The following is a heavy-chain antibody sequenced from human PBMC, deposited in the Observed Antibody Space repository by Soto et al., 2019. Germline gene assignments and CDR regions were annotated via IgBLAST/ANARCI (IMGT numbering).Heavy chain of an antibody. V-gene: IGHV4-59*01. D-gene: IGHD4-4*01. Sequence: PSETLSLTCTVSGGSLGSYYRSWIRQPPGKGLEWIGSVFYTGRANYNASLKRRVSISLDTSNYQCSLKLCSVTAADTAVYYCARDGDGRMTTNPYYYNGMDVWGPGTTVTVSS. CDR1: GGSLGSYY. CDR2: VFYTGRA. CDR3: ARDGDGRMTTNPYYYNGMDV. J-gene: IGHJ6*02.